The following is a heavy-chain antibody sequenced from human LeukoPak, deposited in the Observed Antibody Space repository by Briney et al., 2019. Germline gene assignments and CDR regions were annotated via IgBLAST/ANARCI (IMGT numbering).Heavy chain of an antibody. Sequence: GGSLRLSCAASGFTFDDYAMHWVRQAPGKGLEWVSGISWNSGSIGYADSVKGRFTISRDNAKNSLYLQMNSLRAEDMALYYCAKEACSSTSCYNDYWGQGTLVTVSS. V-gene: IGHV3-9*03. CDR3: AKEACSSTSCYNDY. J-gene: IGHJ4*02. CDR2: ISWNSGSI. CDR1: GFTFDDYA. D-gene: IGHD2-2*02.